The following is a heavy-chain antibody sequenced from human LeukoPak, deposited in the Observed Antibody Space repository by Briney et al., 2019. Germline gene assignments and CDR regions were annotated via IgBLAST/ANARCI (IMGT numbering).Heavy chain of an antibody. J-gene: IGHJ3*02. CDR3: AKHSFYSI. CDR2: IHYSGST. Sequence: SETLSLTCTVSGGSIGSYYWSWIRQPPGKGLEWIGYIHYSGSTNYNPSLKSRVTISVDTSKNQFSLKLSSVTAADTAVYFCAKHSFYSIWGQGTMVTVSS. D-gene: IGHD3-16*02. CDR1: GGSIGSYY. V-gene: IGHV4-59*08.